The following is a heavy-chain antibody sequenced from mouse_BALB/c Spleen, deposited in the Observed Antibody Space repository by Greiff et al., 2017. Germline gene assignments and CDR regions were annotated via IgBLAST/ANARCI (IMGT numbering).Heavy chain of an antibody. J-gene: IGHJ3*01. CDR3: ARGDYRYAWFAY. Sequence: VQLQQSGPELVKPGASVKISCKASGFSFTGYNMNWVKQSNGKSLEWIGNIDPYYGGTSYNQKFKGKATLTVDKSYSTAYMQLKRLTSEDSAVYYCARGDYRYAWFAYWGQGTLVTVSA. V-gene: IGHV1-39*01. CDR2: IDPYYGGT. D-gene: IGHD2-14*01. CDR1: GFSFTGYN.